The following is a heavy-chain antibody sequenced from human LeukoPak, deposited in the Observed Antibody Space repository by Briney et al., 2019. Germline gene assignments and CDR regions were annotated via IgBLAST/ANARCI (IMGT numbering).Heavy chain of an antibody. J-gene: IGHJ5*02. CDR2: IFHTGST. V-gene: IGHV4-59*08. Sequence: SETLSLTCNVSGASIRSFYWSWIRQTPGKGLEWIGYIFHTGSTNYNPSLKSRVTISVDTSKNQFSLKLSSVTAADTAVYYCARHVGFITMVRGVINNNWFDPWGQGTLVTVSS. CDR3: ARHVGFITMVRGVINNNWFDP. D-gene: IGHD3-10*01. CDR1: GASIRSFY.